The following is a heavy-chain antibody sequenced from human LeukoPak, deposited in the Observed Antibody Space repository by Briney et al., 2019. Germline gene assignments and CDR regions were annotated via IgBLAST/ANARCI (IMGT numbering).Heavy chain of an antibody. D-gene: IGHD4-17*01. CDR2: IYYSGST. CDR3: ARAGNYGDSGLDY. J-gene: IGHJ4*02. Sequence: SETLSLTCTVSGGSISSYYWSWIRQPPGKGLEWIGYIYYSGSTNYNPSLKSRLTISVDTSKNQFPLKLSSVTAADPAVYYCARAGNYGDSGLDYWGQGTLVTVSS. CDR1: GGSISSYY. V-gene: IGHV4-59*01.